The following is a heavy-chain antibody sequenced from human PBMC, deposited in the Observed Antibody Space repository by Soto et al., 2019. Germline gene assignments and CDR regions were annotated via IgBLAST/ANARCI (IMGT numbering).Heavy chain of an antibody. J-gene: IGHJ4*02. V-gene: IGHV4-39*01. CDR2: IYYNGNT. CDR1: GASLSSSSYY. Sequence: PSETLSLTCIVSGASLSSSSYYWAWIRQPPGKGLEWIGTIYYNGNTYYNPSLKSRVTISLDTSKNGLSLKLTSVTAADTAVYYCARVQHPAYFDYWGQGTPVTVSS. CDR3: ARVQHPAYFDY.